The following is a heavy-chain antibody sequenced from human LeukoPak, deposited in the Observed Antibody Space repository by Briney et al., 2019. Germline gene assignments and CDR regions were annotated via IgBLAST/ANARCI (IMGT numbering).Heavy chain of an antibody. J-gene: IGHJ4*02. D-gene: IGHD3-22*01. CDR1: GFTFSNAW. CDR2: IKSKTDGGTT. CDR3: TTYYYDSSGYSPDHYFDY. Sequence: GGSLRLSCAASGFTFSNAWMSWVRQAPGKGLEWVGRIKSKTDGGTTDYAAPVKGRFTISRDDSKNTLYLQMNSLKTEDTAVYYCTTYYYDSSGYSPDHYFDYWGQGTPVTVSS. V-gene: IGHV3-15*01.